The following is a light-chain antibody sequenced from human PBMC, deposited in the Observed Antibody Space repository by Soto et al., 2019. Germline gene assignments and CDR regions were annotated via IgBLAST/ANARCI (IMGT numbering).Light chain of an antibody. Sequence: EFVLTQSPGTLSLSPGERATLSCRASQTVRNNYLAWYQQKPGQPPRLLMYAASSRASGIPDRFSGSGSGTDFTLTISRLEPEDFAVYYCQQSSSSPITFGQGTRLEIK. CDR2: AAS. CDR1: QTVRNNY. J-gene: IGKJ5*01. V-gene: IGKV3-20*01. CDR3: QQSSSSPIT.